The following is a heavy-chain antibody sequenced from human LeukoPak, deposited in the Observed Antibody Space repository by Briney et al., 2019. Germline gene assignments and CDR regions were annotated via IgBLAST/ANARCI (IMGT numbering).Heavy chain of an antibody. CDR1: GFTFSSYS. CDR2: ISSSSSYI. CDR3: ARQLRDYYYYYMDV. Sequence: GGSLRLSCAASGFTFSSYSMNWVRQAPGKGLEWVSSISSSSSYIYYADSVKGRFTISRDNAKNSLYLQMNSLRAEDTAVYYCARQLRDYYYYYMDVWGKGTTVTVSS. J-gene: IGHJ6*03. V-gene: IGHV3-21*01. D-gene: IGHD4-17*01.